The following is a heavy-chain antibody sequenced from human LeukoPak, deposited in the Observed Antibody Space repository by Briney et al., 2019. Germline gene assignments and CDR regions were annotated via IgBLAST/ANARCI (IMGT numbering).Heavy chain of an antibody. D-gene: IGHD6-13*01. J-gene: IGHJ5*02. V-gene: IGHV4-34*01. Sequence: SETLSLTCAVYGGSFSGYYWSWIRQPPGKGLEWIGEINHSGSTNYNPSLKSRVTISVDTSKNQFSLKLSSVTAADTAVYYCARHGGSSSWYARWFDPWGQGTLVTVSS. CDR3: ARHGGSSSWYARWFDP. CDR2: INHSGST. CDR1: GGSFSGYY.